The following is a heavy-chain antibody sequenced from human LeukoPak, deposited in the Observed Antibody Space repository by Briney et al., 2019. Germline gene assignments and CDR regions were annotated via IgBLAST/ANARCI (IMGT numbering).Heavy chain of an antibody. D-gene: IGHD2-2*01. J-gene: IGHJ4*02. CDR1: GGSISSYY. CDR2: IYYSGST. Sequence: SETLSLTCTVSGGSISSYYWSWIRQPPGKGLEWIGYIYYSGSTNYNPSLKSRVTISVDTSKNQFSLKLSSVTAADTAVYYCARDNSCGGSTSCRRYFDYWGQGTLVTVSS. V-gene: IGHV4-59*01. CDR3: ARDNSCGGSTSCRRYFDY.